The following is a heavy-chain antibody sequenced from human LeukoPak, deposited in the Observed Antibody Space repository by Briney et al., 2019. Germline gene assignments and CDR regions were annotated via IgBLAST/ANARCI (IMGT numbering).Heavy chain of an antibody. CDR2: ISSSGSTI. CDR1: GFTFSSYE. V-gene: IGHV3-48*03. D-gene: IGHD6-13*01. J-gene: IGHJ5*02. Sequence: GGSLRPSCAASGFTFSSYEMNWVRQAPGKGLEWVSYISSSGSTIYYADSVKGRFAISRDNAKNSLYLQMNSLRVEDTAVYYCARDSAAAGTWWFDPWGQGTLVTVSS. CDR3: ARDSAAAGTWWFDP.